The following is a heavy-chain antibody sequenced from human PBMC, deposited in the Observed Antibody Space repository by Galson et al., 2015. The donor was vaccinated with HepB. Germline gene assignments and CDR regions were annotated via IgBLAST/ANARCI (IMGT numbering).Heavy chain of an antibody. CDR3: ARVKRGEWYSFYYYGMDV. Sequence: SLRFSCAASGFTFNTYDMNWVRQATGKPLEWVSVFGSTGDTYYPASEKGRFIISRDNAKNSLYLQMNSLRAEDTAIYYCARVKRGEWYSFYYYGMDVWGQGTTVTVSS. V-gene: IGHV3-13*04. D-gene: IGHD3-10*01. J-gene: IGHJ6*02. CDR2: FGSTGDT. CDR1: GFTFNTYD.